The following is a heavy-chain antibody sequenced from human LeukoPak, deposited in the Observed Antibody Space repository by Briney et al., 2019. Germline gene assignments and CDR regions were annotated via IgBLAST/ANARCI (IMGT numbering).Heavy chain of an antibody. V-gene: IGHV3-74*03. D-gene: IGHD1-26*01. CDR2: INPDGSAT. CDR3: ARDQVGDTPIDY. J-gene: IGHJ4*02. Sequence: PGGSLRLSCAASGVTFSSYWMHWVRQAPGKGLVWVSHINPDGSATKYADSVKGGFTIYRDNDKNTLYLQTNSLRAEDTDVYYCARDQVGDTPIDYWGQGTLVTVSS. CDR1: GVTFSSYW.